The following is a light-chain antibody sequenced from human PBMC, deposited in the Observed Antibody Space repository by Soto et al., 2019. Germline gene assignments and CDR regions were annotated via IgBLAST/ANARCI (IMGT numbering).Light chain of an antibody. CDR3: SLYTSENTYV. CDR1: STDFVSYNR. J-gene: IGLJ1*01. CDR2: EAS. V-gene: IGLV2-18*01. Sequence: QSVLTQPPSVSGSPGQSVTISCTGTSTDFVSYNRVSWYQQPPGTDPKLIIYEASNRPSGVPDRFSGSKSGNTASLTISGLQAADEADYYCSLYTSENTYVFGTATKGTVL.